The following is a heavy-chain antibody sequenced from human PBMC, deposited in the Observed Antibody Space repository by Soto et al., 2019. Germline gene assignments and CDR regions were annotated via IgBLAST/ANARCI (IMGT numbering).Heavy chain of an antibody. V-gene: IGHV4-30-4*01. CDR2: IYYSGST. CDR3: ARDSPLDSGSYLYYFDY. J-gene: IGHJ4*02. CDR1: GGSISSGDYY. Sequence: SETLSLTCTVSGGSISSGDYYWSWIRQPPGKGLEWIGYIYYSGSTYYNPSLKSRVTISVDTSKNQFSLKLSSVTAADTAVYYCARDSPLDSGSYLYYFDYWGQGTLVTVS. D-gene: IGHD1-26*01.